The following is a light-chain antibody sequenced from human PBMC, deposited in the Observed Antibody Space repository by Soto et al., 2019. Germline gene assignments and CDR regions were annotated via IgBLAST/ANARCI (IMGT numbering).Light chain of an antibody. Sequence: LTQSPGTVSLSAGERATLSCRASQSVSSNYLAWYQQKPGQSPRLLIYGASNRASGISDRFSGSGSGTDFTLTIYRLEPEDFAVYYCQQYDTSPWTFGQGTKVDIK. CDR3: QQYDTSPWT. J-gene: IGKJ1*01. V-gene: IGKV3-20*01. CDR1: QSVSSNY. CDR2: GAS.